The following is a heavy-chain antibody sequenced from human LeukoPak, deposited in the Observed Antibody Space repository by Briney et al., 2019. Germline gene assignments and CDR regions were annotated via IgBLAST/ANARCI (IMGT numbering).Heavy chain of an antibody. CDR2: INSDGSST. CDR1: GFTFSSHW. V-gene: IGHV3-74*01. Sequence: GGSLRLSCAASGFTFSSHWMHWVRQAPGKGLVWVSRINSDGSSTTYAGSVEGRFTISRDNAKNTLYLQMNSLRAEDTAVYYCARGGSYTTGVPDYWGQGTLVTVSS. J-gene: IGHJ4*02. D-gene: IGHD1-26*01. CDR3: ARGGSYTTGVPDY.